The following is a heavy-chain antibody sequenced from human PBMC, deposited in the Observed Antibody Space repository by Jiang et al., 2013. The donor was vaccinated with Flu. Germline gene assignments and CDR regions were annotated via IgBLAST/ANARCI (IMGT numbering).Heavy chain of an antibody. CDR2: INPGNGNT. CDR1: IHLLFTLL. V-gene: IGHV1-3*01. Sequence: GAEVKKPWGLSEGFLQGFWIHLLFTLLCIGCATAPGQRLEWLGWINPGNGNTKYSQKFQGRVSITRDTSATTAHLELNSLTSDDTAIYYCARDSNNSKGLHYWGQGTLVSVSS. J-gene: IGHJ4*02. D-gene: IGHD4-23*01. CDR3: ARDSNNSKGLHY.